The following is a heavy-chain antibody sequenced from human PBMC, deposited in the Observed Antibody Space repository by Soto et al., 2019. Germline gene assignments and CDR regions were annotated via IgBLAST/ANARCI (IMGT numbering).Heavy chain of an antibody. V-gene: IGHV1-69*01. D-gene: IGHD6-19*01. CDR2: IIPIFGTA. Sequence: QVQLVQSGAEVKKPGSSVKVSCKASGGTFSSYAISWVRQAPGQGLEWMGGIIPIFGTANYAQKFQGRVTITADESTSKAYMELSSLRSEDTAVYYCAREGAVNNRYYYGMDVWGQGTTVTVSS. J-gene: IGHJ6*02. CDR1: GGTFSSYA. CDR3: AREGAVNNRYYYGMDV.